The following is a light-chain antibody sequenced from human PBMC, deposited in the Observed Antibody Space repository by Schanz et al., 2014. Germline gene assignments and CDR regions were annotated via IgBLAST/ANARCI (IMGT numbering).Light chain of an antibody. CDR1: QSVGRS. Sequence: EIVMTQSPATLSVSPGERATLSCRAGQSVGRSLAWLQHKPGQAPRLVIYGASSRATGIPDRFSGSGSGTDFTLTISRLEPEDFAVYYCQQYGSSPPWTFGQGTKVEIK. J-gene: IGKJ1*01. CDR3: QQYGSSPPWT. V-gene: IGKV3-20*01. CDR2: GAS.